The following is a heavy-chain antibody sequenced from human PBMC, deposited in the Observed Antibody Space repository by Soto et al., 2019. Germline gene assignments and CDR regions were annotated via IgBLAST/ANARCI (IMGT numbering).Heavy chain of an antibody. J-gene: IGHJ4*02. D-gene: IGHD6-13*01. CDR2: IYHSGST. CDR1: GYSISSGYY. V-gene: IGHV4-38-2*02. CDR3: AREVRQQLVRVVGAHLDY. Sequence: SETLSLTCAVSGYSISSGYYWGWIRQPPGKGLEWIVSIYHSGSTYYNPSLKSRVTISVDTSKNQFSLKLSSVTAADTAVYYCAREVRQQLVRVVGAHLDYWGQGTLVTVSS.